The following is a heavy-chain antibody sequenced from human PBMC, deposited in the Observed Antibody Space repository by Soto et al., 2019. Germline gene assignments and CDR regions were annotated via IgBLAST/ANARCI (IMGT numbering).Heavy chain of an antibody. Sequence: SETLSLTCTVSGISITSSYWNWFRQSPGKGLEWIGQISDRGDINYNPPLESRVAISTDTSKNQVSLTLAAVNAADTAVYFCARGRHWFGPWGQGTLVTVSS. V-gene: IGHV4-59*08. CDR3: ARGRHWFGP. CDR2: ISDRGDI. J-gene: IGHJ5*02. CDR1: GISITSSY.